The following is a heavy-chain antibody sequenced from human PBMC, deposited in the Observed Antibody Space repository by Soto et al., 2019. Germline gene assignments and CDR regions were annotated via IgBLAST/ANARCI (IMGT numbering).Heavy chain of an antibody. CDR1: GLTFTSYW. V-gene: IGHV3-74*01. CDR3: ARRDYFDY. CDR2: IRYDGSSS. J-gene: IGHJ4*02. Sequence: EVQLVQSGGGLVQPGGSLRLSCAASGLTFTSYWMHWVRQAPGKGLVWVSRIRYDGSSSNYADSVKGRFTISRDNAKNTLYLQMNSLRAEDTAVYYCARRDYFDYWGQGVLVTVSS.